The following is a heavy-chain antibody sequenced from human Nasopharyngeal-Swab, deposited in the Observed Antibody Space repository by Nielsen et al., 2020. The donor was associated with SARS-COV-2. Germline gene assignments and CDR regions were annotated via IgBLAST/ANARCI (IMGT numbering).Heavy chain of an antibody. Sequence: SVKVSCKASGGTFSSYAISWVRQAPGQGLEWMGGIIPIFGTANYAQKFQGRVTITADESTSTVYMELSSLRSEDTAVYYCASFPYDSSGSYYYYGMDVWGQGTTVTVSS. V-gene: IGHV1-69*13. J-gene: IGHJ6*02. CDR3: ASFPYDSSGSYYYYGMDV. CDR1: GGTFSSYA. CDR2: IIPIFGTA. D-gene: IGHD3-22*01.